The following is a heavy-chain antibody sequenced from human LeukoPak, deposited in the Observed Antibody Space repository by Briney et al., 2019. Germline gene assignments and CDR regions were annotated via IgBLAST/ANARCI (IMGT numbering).Heavy chain of an antibody. CDR1: GFTFSSYA. D-gene: IGHD6-6*01. CDR3: ARGYSSSSWSLFDY. V-gene: IGHV3-23*01. CDR2: I. J-gene: IGHJ4*02. Sequence: GGSLRLSCAASGFTFSSYAMSWVRQAPGKGREWVSAIKGRFTTSRDNSKNTLYRQMNSLRAEDRAVYYCARGYSSSSWSLFDYWGQGTLVTVSS.